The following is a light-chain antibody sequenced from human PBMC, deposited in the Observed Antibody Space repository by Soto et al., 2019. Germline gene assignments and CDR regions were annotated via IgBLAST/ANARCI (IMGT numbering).Light chain of an antibody. CDR3: SSVATTSPLV. CDR2: DVS. CDR1: TSDVGAYNY. V-gene: IGLV2-14*03. J-gene: IGLJ3*02. Sequence: SALTQPASVSGSPGQSITISCTGTTSDVGAYNYVAWYQHHPGKATKLLIYDVSFRPSGVSNRFSGSKSGNTASLTISGLQAEDEADYYCSSVATTSPLVFGGGTKVTVL.